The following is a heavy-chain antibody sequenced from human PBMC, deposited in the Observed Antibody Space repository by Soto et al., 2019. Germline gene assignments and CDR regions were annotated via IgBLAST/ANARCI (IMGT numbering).Heavy chain of an antibody. CDR3: ARGAVAGHYFDY. CDR1: GFTFSSYG. D-gene: IGHD6-19*01. J-gene: IGHJ4*02. V-gene: IGHV3-21*01. Sequence: VQLVESGGGVVQPGRSLRLSCAASGFTFSSYGMHWVRQAPGKGLEWVSSISSSSSYIYYADSVKGRFTISRDNAKNSLYLQMNSLRAEDMAVYYCARGAVAGHYFDYWGQGTLVTVSS. CDR2: ISSSSSYI.